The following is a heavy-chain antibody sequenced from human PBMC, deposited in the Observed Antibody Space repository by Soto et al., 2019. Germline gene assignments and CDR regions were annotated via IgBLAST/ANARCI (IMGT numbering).Heavy chain of an antibody. CDR1: GYSFTSYW. D-gene: IGHD3-22*01. V-gene: IGHV5-51*01. CDR2: IYPGVSDT. J-gene: IGHJ4*02. Sequence: RGESQKISCKGSGYSFTSYWIGWVSQMPGKGLERMGIIYPGVSDTRYSPSFQGQVTISADKSISTAYLQWSSLKASDTAMYYCARSRCSQQTLLVVYPGLADYWGQGTLVTVSS. CDR3: ARSRCSQQTLLVVYPGLADY.